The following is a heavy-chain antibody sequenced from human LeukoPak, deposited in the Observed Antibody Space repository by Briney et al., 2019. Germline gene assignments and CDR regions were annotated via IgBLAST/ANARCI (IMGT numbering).Heavy chain of an antibody. CDR2: ISGGGGST. CDR1: GFTFSSYA. D-gene: IGHD6-13*01. CDR3: AKDHSSSWWGEIDY. Sequence: GGSLRLSCAASGFTFSSYAMSWVRQAPGKGLEWVSAISGGGGSTYYADSVKGRFTISRDNSKNTLYLQMNSLRAEDTAVYYCAKDHSSSWWGEIDYWGQGTLVTVSS. V-gene: IGHV3-23*01. J-gene: IGHJ4*02.